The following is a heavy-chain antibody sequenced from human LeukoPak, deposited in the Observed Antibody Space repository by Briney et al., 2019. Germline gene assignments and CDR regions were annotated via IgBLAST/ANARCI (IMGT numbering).Heavy chain of an antibody. CDR3: AHRRSSSSWYTSFNWFDP. Sequence: SGPTLVKPTQTLTLTCTFSGSSLSTSGVGVGWIRQPPGKALEWLALIYWNDDKRYSPSLKSRLTITEDTSKNQVVLTMTNMDPVDTATYYCAHRRSSSSWYTSFNWFDPWGQGTLVTVSS. CDR1: GSSLSTSGVG. V-gene: IGHV2-5*01. D-gene: IGHD6-13*01. CDR2: IYWNDDK. J-gene: IGHJ5*02.